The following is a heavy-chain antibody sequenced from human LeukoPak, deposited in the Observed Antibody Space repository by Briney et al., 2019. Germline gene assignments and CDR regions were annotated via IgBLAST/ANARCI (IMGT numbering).Heavy chain of an antibody. CDR2: IYHSGST. V-gene: IGHV4-4*02. J-gene: IGHJ5*02. CDR3: ARSWEIQLWLEVDWFDP. CDR1: GFTFGSFS. D-gene: IGHD5-18*01. Sequence: GSLRLSCAASGFTFGSFSMSWVRQPPGKGLEWIGEIYHSGSTNYNPSLKSRVTISVDKSKNQFSLKLSSVTAADTAVYYCARSWEIQLWLEVDWFDPWGQGTLVTVSS.